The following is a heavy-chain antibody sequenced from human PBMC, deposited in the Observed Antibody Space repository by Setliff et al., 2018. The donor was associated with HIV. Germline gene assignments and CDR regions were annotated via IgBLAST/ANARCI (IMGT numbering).Heavy chain of an antibody. V-gene: IGHV4-39*07. CDR1: GGSISSSSYY. D-gene: IGHD3-22*01. CDR2: IYYTGST. CDR3: ARVWPDGSGYSWFDP. Sequence: SETLSLTCTVSGGSISSSSYYWGWIRQPPGKGLEWIGSIYYTGSTYYNPSLKSRVTISEDTSKNQFSLKLSSVTAADTAVYSCARVWPDGSGYSWFDPWGQGTLVTVSS. J-gene: IGHJ5*02.